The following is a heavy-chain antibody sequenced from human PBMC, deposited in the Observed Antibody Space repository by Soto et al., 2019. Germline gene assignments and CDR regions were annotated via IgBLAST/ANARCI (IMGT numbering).Heavy chain of an antibody. CDR2: IYYSGST. J-gene: IGHJ6*02. D-gene: IGHD2-21*02. CDR1: GGSISSGGYY. V-gene: IGHV4-31*01. CDR3: AIVCGGDCRHGMDV. Sequence: QVQLQESGPGLVKPSQTLSLTCTVSGGSISSGGYYWSWIRQHPGKGLEWIGYIYYSGSTYYNPSLKSLVTISVDTSKNRCSLKLSSVTAADTAVYYCAIVCGGDCRHGMDVWGQGTTVTVSS.